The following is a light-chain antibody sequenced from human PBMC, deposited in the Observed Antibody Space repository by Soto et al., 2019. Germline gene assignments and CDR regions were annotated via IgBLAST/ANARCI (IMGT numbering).Light chain of an antibody. J-gene: IGKJ4*01. V-gene: IGKV3-15*01. CDR1: QSVSSS. CDR3: QQRGNWPLT. CDR2: GAS. Sequence: EIMMTQSPATLSLSPGERATLGLKPSQSVSSSLAWYQQKPGQAPRLLIYGASTRATGIPARFSGSGSGTEFTLTINSLQSEDFAVYYCQQRGNWPLTFGGGTKVDIK.